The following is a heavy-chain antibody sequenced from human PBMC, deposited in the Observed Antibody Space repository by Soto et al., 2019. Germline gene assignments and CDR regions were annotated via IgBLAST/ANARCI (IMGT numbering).Heavy chain of an antibody. Sequence: QVQLVQSGAEVKKPGSSVKVSCKASGDTFTTNSLNWVRQAPGQGLEWMGGIIPVVGTTKYAQKYQDRVTIIGDKSTNTAYMELSSLRSDDTAVYYCARGLLYATTYFEYWGQGTPVTVSS. V-gene: IGHV1-69*06. D-gene: IGHD2-8*01. CDR1: GDTFTTNS. CDR3: ARGLLYATTYFEY. J-gene: IGHJ4*02. CDR2: IIPVVGTT.